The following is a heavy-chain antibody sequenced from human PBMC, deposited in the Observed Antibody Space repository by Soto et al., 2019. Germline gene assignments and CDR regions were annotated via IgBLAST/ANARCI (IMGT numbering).Heavy chain of an antibody. CDR2: ISSSGSTI. J-gene: IGHJ6*02. D-gene: IGHD3-3*01. Sequence: GGSLRLSCAASGFTFSDYYMSWIRQAPGKGLEWVSYISSSGSTIYYADSVKGRFTISRDNAKNSLYLQMNSLRAEDTAVYYCAREIMDFGVVSYYYGMDVWGQGTTVTVSS. V-gene: IGHV3-11*01. CDR3: AREIMDFGVVSYYYGMDV. CDR1: GFTFSDYY.